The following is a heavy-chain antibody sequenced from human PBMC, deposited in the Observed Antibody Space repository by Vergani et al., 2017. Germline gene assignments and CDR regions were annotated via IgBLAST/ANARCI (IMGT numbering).Heavy chain of an antibody. D-gene: IGHD2-2*02. J-gene: IGHJ4*02. V-gene: IGHV4-4*03. CDR1: GDSISSNNC. CDR3: ATIGYRRWGYYFDY. Sequence: QVQLQESGPGLVKPPGTLSLTCAVSGDSISSNNCWTWVRQPPGKGLEWIGEICHTEDTKYSPSLKSRVTVSVDEARNLFSLRLNSVTAADTAVYYCATIGYRRWGYYFDYWVQGILVTGSS. CDR2: ICHTEDT.